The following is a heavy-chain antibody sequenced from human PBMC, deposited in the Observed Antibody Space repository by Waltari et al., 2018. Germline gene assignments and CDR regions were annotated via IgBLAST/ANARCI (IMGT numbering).Heavy chain of an antibody. D-gene: IGHD5-18*01. CDR1: GFTFSSYT. Sequence: EVQLVESGGGLVQPGGSLSLSCAASGFTFSSYTMHWVRQAPGKGLEYVSAISSNGGSTYYANSVKGRFTISRDNSKNTLYLQMGSLRAEDMAVYYCARNVDTAMVGAFDIWGQGTMVTVSS. CDR2: ISSNGGST. J-gene: IGHJ3*02. V-gene: IGHV3-64*01. CDR3: ARNVDTAMVGAFDI.